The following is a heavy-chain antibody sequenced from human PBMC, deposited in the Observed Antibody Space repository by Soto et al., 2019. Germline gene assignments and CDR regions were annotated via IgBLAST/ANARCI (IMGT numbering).Heavy chain of an antibody. CDR1: GGSFSGYY. CDR2: INHSGST. CDR3: ARVGPTITIFGVEVSGARGGFDY. V-gene: IGHV4-34*01. J-gene: IGHJ4*02. Sequence: SETLSLTCAVYGGSFSGYYWSWIRQPPGKGLEWIGEINHSGSTNYNPSLKSRVTISVDTSKNQFSLKLSSVTAADTAVYYCARVGPTITIFGVEVSGARGGFDYWGQGTLVTVSS. D-gene: IGHD3-3*01.